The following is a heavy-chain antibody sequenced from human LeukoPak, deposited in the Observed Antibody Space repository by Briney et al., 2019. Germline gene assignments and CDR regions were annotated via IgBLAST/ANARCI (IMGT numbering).Heavy chain of an antibody. J-gene: IGHJ6*02. V-gene: IGHV3-7*03. CDR2: INHNGNVN. CDR1: GFTFSSYW. Sequence: GGSLRLSCAASGFTFSSYWMNWPRKPPGKGLEWVASINHNGNVNYYVDSVKGRFTISRDNAKNSLYLQMSNLRAEDTAVYFCARGGGLDVWGQGATVTVSS. D-gene: IGHD3-16*01. CDR3: ARGGGLDV.